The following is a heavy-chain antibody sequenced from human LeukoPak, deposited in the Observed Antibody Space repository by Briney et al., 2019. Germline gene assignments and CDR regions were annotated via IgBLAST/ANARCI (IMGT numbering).Heavy chain of an antibody. CDR1: GGSFSGYY. CDR3: ARVSEMKDAFDI. J-gene: IGHJ3*02. D-gene: IGHD1-14*01. CDR2: IKHSGSS. Sequence: SETLSLTCAVYGGSFSGYYWSWIRQPPGKGLEWIGEIKHSGSSNYNPSLKSRVTISLETSKNQFSLKLSSVTAADTAVYYCARVSEMKDAFDIWGQGTMVTVSS. V-gene: IGHV4-34*01.